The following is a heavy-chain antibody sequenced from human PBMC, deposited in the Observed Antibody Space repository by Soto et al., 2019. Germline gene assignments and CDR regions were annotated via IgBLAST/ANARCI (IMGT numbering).Heavy chain of an antibody. J-gene: IGHJ4*02. CDR3: ARHQGYVYRSNSLAD. V-gene: IGHV3-73*02. CDR1: GFRVTAAA. D-gene: IGHD2-15*01. CDR2: LRSKGNIHAT. Sequence: EVQLVESGGGVVQPGGSLKLSCAASGFRVTAAAMDWVRQAAVKGLEWGGRLRSKGNIHATTYGESVKGRFSISRDESQNMVELQLDNMKIAATAVCYCARHQGYVYRSNSLADWGPGTLVTVSS.